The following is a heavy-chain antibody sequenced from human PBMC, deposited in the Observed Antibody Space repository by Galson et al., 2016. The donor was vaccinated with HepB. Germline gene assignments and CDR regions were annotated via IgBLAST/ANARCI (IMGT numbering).Heavy chain of an antibody. J-gene: IGHJ4*02. Sequence: LSLTCTVSGGSISSGDYYWSWIRQPPGKGLEWIGYIYYSGSTYYSPSLKSRVTISVDTSKNQFSLKLSSVTAADTAVYYCARESSVVRATTHWGQGTLVTVSS. D-gene: IGHD5-24*01. CDR1: GGSISSGDYY. CDR2: IYYSGST. CDR3: ARESSVVRATTH. V-gene: IGHV4-30-4*01.